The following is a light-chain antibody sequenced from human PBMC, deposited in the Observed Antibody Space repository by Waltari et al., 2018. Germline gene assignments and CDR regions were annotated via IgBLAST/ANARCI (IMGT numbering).Light chain of an antibody. J-gene: IGKJ1*01. V-gene: IGKV4-1*01. CDR3: QQYYSTPET. CDR2: WAS. CDR1: QSVLYSSNNKNY. Sequence: DIVMTQSPDSLAVSLGERATSNCKSSQSVLYSSNNKNYLAWYQQKPGQPPKLLMYWASNRVSGVPDRFSGRGSGTDFALTISSLQAEDVAVYYCQQYYSTPETFGQGTKVEIK.